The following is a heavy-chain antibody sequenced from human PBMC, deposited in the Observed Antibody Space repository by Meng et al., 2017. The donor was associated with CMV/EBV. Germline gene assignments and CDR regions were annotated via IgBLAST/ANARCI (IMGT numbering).Heavy chain of an antibody. CDR1: GFTFSSYW. CDR2: IKQDGSEK. J-gene: IGHJ1*01. V-gene: IGHV3-7*01. Sequence: GESLKISCAASGFTFSSYWMSWVRQAPGKGLEWVANIKQDGSEKYYVDSVKGRFTISRDNAKNSLYLQMNSLRAEGTAVYYCARDRWVGATRFFQHWGQGTLVTVSS. CDR3: ARDRWVGATRFFQH. D-gene: IGHD1-26*01.